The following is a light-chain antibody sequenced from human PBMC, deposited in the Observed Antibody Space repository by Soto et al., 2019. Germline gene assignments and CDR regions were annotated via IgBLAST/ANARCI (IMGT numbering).Light chain of an antibody. Sequence: QAVVTQSSSASGSLGSSVKLTCILSSGHSTYIIAWHQQQPGKAPRFLMTLDRSGSYNRGSGVPDRFSGSSSGADRYLTISNLQFEDEGDYYCETWYSNTHKVFGGGTKLTVL. CDR3: ETWYSNTHKV. CDR2: LDRSGSY. V-gene: IGLV4-60*02. CDR1: SGHSTYI. J-gene: IGLJ3*02.